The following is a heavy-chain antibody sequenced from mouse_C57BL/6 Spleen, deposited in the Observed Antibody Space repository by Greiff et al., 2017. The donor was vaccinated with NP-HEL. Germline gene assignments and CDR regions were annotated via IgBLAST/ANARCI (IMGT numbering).Heavy chain of an antibody. CDR1: GYTFTSYW. D-gene: IGHD1-1*02. J-gene: IGHJ2*01. CDR3: ARSGVGGYYFDY. V-gene: IGHV1-64*01. Sequence: QVQLQQPGAELVKPGASVKLSCNASGYTFTSYWMHWVKQRPGQGLEWIGMIHPNSGSTNYNEKFKSKATLTVDKSSSTAYMQLSSLTSEDSAVYYCARSGVGGYYFDYWGQGTTLTVSS. CDR2: IHPNSGST.